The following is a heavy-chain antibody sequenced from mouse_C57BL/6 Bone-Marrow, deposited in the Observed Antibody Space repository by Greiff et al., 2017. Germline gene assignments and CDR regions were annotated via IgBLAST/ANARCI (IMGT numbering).Heavy chain of an antibody. V-gene: IGHV5-6*01. Sequence: EVQLVESGGDLVKPGGSLKLSCAASGFTFSSYGMSWVRQTPDKRLEWVATISSGGSYTYYPDSVKGRFTISRDNAKNTLYLQMSSLKSEDTAMYYCARHAITTVVAEDYWGQGTTLTVSS. J-gene: IGHJ2*01. CDR2: ISSGGSYT. CDR3: ARHAITTVVAEDY. CDR1: GFTFSSYG. D-gene: IGHD1-1*01.